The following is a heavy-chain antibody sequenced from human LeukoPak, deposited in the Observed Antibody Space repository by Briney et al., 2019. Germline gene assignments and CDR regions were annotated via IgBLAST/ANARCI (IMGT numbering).Heavy chain of an antibody. CDR1: GYSFANYW. V-gene: IGHV5-51*01. CDR3: ARLDTMVRGVIEGNF. Sequence: GESLKISWKGSGYSFANYWIGGVRQMPGKGLEWMGIIYPSDSDTRYSPSFQGQATISADNSISAAYLQWSSLKASDTATYYCARLDTMVRGVIEGNFWGQGTLVTVSS. J-gene: IGHJ4*02. CDR2: IYPSDSDT. D-gene: IGHD3-10*01.